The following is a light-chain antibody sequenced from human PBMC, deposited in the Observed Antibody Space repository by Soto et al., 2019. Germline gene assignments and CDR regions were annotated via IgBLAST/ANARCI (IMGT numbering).Light chain of an antibody. Sequence: QSVLTQPPSVSGAPGQGVIISCTGSSSNIGAGYGVHWYQQLPGTAPKLLIYGNTNRPSGVPDRFSGSRSGTSASLAITGLQAEDEADYYCQSYDTSLSGSRVFGGGTKLTV. J-gene: IGLJ3*02. CDR3: QSYDTSLSGSRV. CDR1: SSNIGAGYG. V-gene: IGLV1-40*01. CDR2: GNT.